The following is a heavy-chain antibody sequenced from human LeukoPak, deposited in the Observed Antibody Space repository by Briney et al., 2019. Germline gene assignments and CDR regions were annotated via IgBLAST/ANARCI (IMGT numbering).Heavy chain of an antibody. J-gene: IGHJ3*02. D-gene: IGHD3-16*01. CDR2: IYSGGST. CDR1: GFTVSSNY. CDR3: ARGGIMRAFDI. V-gene: IGHV3-53*01. Sequence: GGSLRLSCAASGFTVSSNYMSWVRQAPGEGLEWVSVIYSGGSTYYADSAKGRFTISRDNSKNTLYLQMNSLRAEDTAVYYCARGGIMRAFDILGQATKVTVSS.